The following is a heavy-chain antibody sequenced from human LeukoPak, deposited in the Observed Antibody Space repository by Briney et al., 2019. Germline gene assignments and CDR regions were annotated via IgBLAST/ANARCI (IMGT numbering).Heavy chain of an antibody. CDR2: ISYDGSNK. D-gene: IGHD6-13*01. Sequence: PGRSLRLSCAASGFTFSSYGMHWVRQAPGKGLEWVAVISYDGSNKYYADSVKGRFTISRDNSKNTLYLQMNSLRAEDTAVYYCAKVGAAGTYYYYYMDVWGKGTTVTVSS. J-gene: IGHJ6*03. CDR3: AKVGAAGTYYYYYMDV. CDR1: GFTFSSYG. V-gene: IGHV3-30*18.